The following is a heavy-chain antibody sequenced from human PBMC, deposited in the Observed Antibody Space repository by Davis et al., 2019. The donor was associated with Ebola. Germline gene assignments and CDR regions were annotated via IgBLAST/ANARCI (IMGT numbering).Heavy chain of an antibody. J-gene: IGHJ4*02. V-gene: IGHV3-30-3*01. D-gene: IGHD3-9*01. CDR2: ISYDGSNK. Sequence: GESLKISCAASGFTFSSYAMRWVRQAPGKGLEWVAVISYDGSNKYYADSVKGRFTISRDNSKNTLYLQMNSLRAEDTAVYYCARDYTGVLRYFDWWFDYWGQGTLVTVSS. CDR1: GFTFSSYA. CDR3: ARDYTGVLRYFDWWFDY.